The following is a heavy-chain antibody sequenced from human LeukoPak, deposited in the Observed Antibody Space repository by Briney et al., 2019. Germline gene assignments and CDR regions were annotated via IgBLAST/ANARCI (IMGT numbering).Heavy chain of an antibody. CDR3: ARLFYYYDSSVNPN. CDR2: IYSGGST. D-gene: IGHD3-22*01. Sequence: GGSLRLSCAASGFTVSSNYMSWVRQAPGKGLEWVSVIYSGGSTYYADSVKGRFTISRDNSKNTLYLQMNSLRAEDTAVYYCARLFYYYDSSVNPNWGQGTLVTVSS. J-gene: IGHJ4*02. CDR1: GFTVSSNY. V-gene: IGHV3-53*01.